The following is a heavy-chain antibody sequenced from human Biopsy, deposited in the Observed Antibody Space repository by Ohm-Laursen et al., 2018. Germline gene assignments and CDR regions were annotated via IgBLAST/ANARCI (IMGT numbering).Heavy chain of an antibody. CDR1: EFTFSDHY. Sequence: SLRLSCAATEFTFSDHYMSWIRQAPGKGLEWLSYISPTADIIFDTDSVKGRFTISRDNAKNSLYLQMNSLRAEDTAIYYCAKIPPSRCDSGECYPIFDYWGQGTLVTVSS. CDR2: ISPTADII. CDR3: AKIPPSRCDSGECYPIFDY. V-gene: IGHV3-11*01. J-gene: IGHJ4*02. D-gene: IGHD2-21*01.